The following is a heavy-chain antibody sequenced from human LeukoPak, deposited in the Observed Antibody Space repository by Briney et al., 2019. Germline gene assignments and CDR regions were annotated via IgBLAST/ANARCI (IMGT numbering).Heavy chain of an antibody. CDR2: IRSKANSYAT. V-gene: IGHV3-73*01. J-gene: IGHJ6*02. CDR1: GFTFSGSA. D-gene: IGHD6-13*01. Sequence: GGSLRLSCAASGFTFSGSAMHWVRQASGKGLEWVGRIRSKANSYATAYAASVKGRFTISRDDSKNTAYLQMNSLKTGDTAVYYCTSFSIAADYYYYGMDVWGQGTTVTVSS. CDR3: TSFSIAADYYYYGMDV.